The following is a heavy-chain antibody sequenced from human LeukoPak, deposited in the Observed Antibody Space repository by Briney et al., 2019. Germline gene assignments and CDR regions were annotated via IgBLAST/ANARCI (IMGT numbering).Heavy chain of an antibody. D-gene: IGHD6-19*01. CDR2: IGTAGDS. CDR1: GFTFSSYD. V-gene: IGHV3-13*01. CDR3: ASQSGWYHYFDY. J-gene: IGHJ4*02. Sequence: GGSLRLSCAASGFTFSSYDMHWVRHAPGKGLEWVSTIGTAGDSYYPDSVKGRFTISRDNAKNSMYLQMNSLRAEDTAVYYCASQSGWYHYFDYWGQGTLVTVSS.